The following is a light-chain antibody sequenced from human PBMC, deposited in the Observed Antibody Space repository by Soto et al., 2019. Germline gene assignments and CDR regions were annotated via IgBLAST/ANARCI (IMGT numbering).Light chain of an antibody. J-gene: IGKJ5*01. CDR2: AAS. Sequence: IQLTQSPSSLSASVGDRVTITFLASQGISSYLAWYQQKPGKAPNLLIYAASTLHSGVPSRFSGSGSGTDFTLTISSLQPEDFATYYCQQFNSYPITFGQGTRLENK. V-gene: IGKV1-9*01. CDR3: QQFNSYPIT. CDR1: QGISSY.